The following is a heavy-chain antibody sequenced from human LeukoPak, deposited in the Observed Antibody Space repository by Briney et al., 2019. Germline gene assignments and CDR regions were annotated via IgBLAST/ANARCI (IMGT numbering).Heavy chain of an antibody. J-gene: IGHJ4*02. V-gene: IGHV3-7*01. Sequence: GWSLRLSCATSGFTFSRHWMTWVRQAPGKGPEWVANIKQDGSERYYVHSVRGRFTISRDNAKNALYLQMNSLRAEDTAVYYCARDGCHSTDRDYGGQGILDTVSS. CDR2: IKQDGSER. CDR3: ARDGCHSTDRDY. D-gene: IGHD2-8*02. CDR1: GFTFSRHW.